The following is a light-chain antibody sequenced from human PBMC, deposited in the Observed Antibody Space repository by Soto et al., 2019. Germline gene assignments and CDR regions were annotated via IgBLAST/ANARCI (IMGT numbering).Light chain of an antibody. J-gene: IGKJ1*01. Sequence: EIVLTQSPGTLSLSPGERGTLSCRASQSVSSNFLAWYQQKPGQAPRLLIFDASTRATGIPDRFTGRGSGKDFTLTISRLEPEDCAVYYCQFYGDPHKTFGQGPKVEIK. CDR2: DAS. V-gene: IGKV3-20*01. CDR3: QFYGDPHKT. CDR1: QSVSSNF.